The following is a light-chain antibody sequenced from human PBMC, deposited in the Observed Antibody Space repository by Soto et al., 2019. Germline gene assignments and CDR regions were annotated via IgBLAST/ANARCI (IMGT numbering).Light chain of an antibody. CDR2: DVS. V-gene: IGLV2-14*01. Sequence: QSALTQPASVSGSPGQSITISCTGTSSDVGGYNYVSWYQQHPGKAPKLMIYDVSNRPSGVSNRLSGSKSGNTASLTISGLQAEDEGDYYCSSYTSSSTLVVFGGGTKLTVL. CDR3: SSYTSSSTLVV. J-gene: IGLJ2*01. CDR1: SSDVGGYNY.